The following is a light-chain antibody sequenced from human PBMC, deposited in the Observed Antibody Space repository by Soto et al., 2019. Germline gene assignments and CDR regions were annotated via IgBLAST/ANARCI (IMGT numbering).Light chain of an antibody. CDR3: QHYGGSFI. J-gene: IGKJ3*01. CDR2: GAS. V-gene: IGKV3-20*01. CDR1: QSVTSNY. Sequence: EIVLTQSPGTLSLSPGERATLSCGASQSVTSNYLAWYQQKPGQAPRLLIFGASIRVTGIPDRFIGSGSGTDFTLTISRLEPEDFAVYYCQHYGGSFIFGPGTKVDFK.